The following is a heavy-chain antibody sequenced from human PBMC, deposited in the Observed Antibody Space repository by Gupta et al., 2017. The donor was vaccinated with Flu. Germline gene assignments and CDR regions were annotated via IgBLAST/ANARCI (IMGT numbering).Heavy chain of an antibody. J-gene: IGHJ5*02. CDR1: GFTFSSYW. V-gene: IGHV3-7*01. Sequence: VLVVESGGGLVQPGGSLRLSCVASGFTFSSYWMNWVRQAPGKGLEWVATISQYGTEKYYVDSVKGRFTISRENAENSLFLQKASLRAEDTAVYHCAKKLYYYDSSPLGWFDPWGQGTLVAVSS. D-gene: IGHD3-22*01. CDR3: AKKLYYYDSSPLGWFDP. CDR2: ISQYGTEK.